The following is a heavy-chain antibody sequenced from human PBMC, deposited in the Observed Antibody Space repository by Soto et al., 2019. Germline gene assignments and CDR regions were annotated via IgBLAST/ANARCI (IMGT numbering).Heavy chain of an antibody. V-gene: IGHV4-30-4*02. D-gene: IGHD2-15*01. CDR3: ARGRYCLTGRCFPNWFDS. J-gene: IGHJ5*01. CDR1: GDSISSVDYF. CDR2: IYKSKTT. Sequence: PSDTLSLTCSVSGDSISSVDYFWTWIRHPPAQSREYIGYIYKSKTTYYNPSFESRVAIYLDTSKRELSLNVTSVSAADTAVYFCARGRYCLTGRCFPNWFDSWGPGTLVTVYS.